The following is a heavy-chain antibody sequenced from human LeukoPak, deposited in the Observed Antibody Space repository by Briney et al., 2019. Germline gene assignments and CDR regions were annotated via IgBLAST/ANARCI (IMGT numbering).Heavy chain of an antibody. V-gene: IGHV4-38-2*01. CDR1: DFSISSGFY. CDR3: VRGSQSFYYASSGYPFDF. J-gene: IGHJ4*02. D-gene: IGHD3-22*01. Sequence: SETLSLTCGVSDFSISSGFYWCWIRHPPEEGLEWSGSVYYSERAYCNPPLRSRVTISVATSKNQFSLTLASVTAADTAVYYCVRGSQSFYYASSGYPFDFGGQGTLVGVSS. CDR2: VYYSERA.